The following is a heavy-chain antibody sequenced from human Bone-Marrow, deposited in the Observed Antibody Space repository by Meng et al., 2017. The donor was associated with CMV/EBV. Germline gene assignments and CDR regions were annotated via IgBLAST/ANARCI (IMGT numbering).Heavy chain of an antibody. CDR2: IKSKTDGGTT. V-gene: IGHV3-15*01. J-gene: IGHJ4*02. D-gene: IGHD6-13*01. Sequence: GESLKISCAASGFTFSNAWMSWVRQAPGKGLEWVGRIKSKTDGGTTDYAAPVKGRFTISRDDSKNTLYLQMNSLRAEDTAVYYCARPSSREGYWGQGNLVNVAS. CDR3: ARPSSREGY. CDR1: GFTFSNAW.